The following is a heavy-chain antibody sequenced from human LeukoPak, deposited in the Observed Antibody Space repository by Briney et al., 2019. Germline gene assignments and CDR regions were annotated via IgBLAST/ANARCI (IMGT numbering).Heavy chain of an antibody. CDR2: IKSRTDGGTT. Sequence: PGGSLRLSCAASGFTLSSAWMTWVRQTPGKGLEWVGHIKSRTDGGTTDYAAPVKGRFTVSRDDSKNTVYLQMNGLKTEDSAVYYCATEFYRNGYNYWGQGTLVTVSS. CDR3: ATEFYRNGYNY. CDR1: GFTLSSAW. V-gene: IGHV3-15*01. J-gene: IGHJ4*02. D-gene: IGHD5-24*01.